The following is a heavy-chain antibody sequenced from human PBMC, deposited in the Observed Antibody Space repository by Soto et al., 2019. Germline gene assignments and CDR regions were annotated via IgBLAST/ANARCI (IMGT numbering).Heavy chain of an antibody. D-gene: IGHD3-3*01. V-gene: IGHV3-15*01. Sequence: DVQLVESGGGLVKPGGSLRLSCAASGFIFNNAWMSWVRQAPGKGLEWVGRIKSKTDGGTTDYAVPLKGRFTISRDDSKNTLYLQMNSLRSEDTAVYYCAKRRNVLRFLEWSSGMEVWGQGTTVTVSS. CDR2: IKSKTDGGTT. CDR3: AKRRNVLRFLEWSSGMEV. J-gene: IGHJ6*02. CDR1: GFIFNNAW.